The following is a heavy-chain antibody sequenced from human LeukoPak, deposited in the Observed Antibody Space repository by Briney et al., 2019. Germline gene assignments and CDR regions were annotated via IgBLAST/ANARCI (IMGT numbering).Heavy chain of an antibody. D-gene: IGHD1-26*01. V-gene: IGHV4-31*02. J-gene: IGHJ4*02. CDR3: ARALRTILRVDY. CDR1: GFTFSSYA. CDR2: IYYSGST. Sequence: LRLSCAASGFTFSSYAMSWIRRHPGKGLEWIGYIYYSGSTYYNPSLKSRVTISVDTSKNQFSLKLSSVTAADTAVYYCARALRTILRVDYWGQGTLVTVSS.